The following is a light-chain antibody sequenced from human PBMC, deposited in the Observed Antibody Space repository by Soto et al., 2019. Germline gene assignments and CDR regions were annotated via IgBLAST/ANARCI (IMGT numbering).Light chain of an antibody. CDR3: QQRSNWFLT. V-gene: IGKV3-11*01. CDR1: QSVSSY. Sequence: EIVLTQSPATLSLSPGERATLSCRASQSVSSYLAWYQQKPGQPPRLLIYDASTRATGIPARFSGSMSGTDFNLTICSLEPEDFAVYYCQQRSNWFLTFGGGTKVEIK. CDR2: DAS. J-gene: IGKJ4*01.